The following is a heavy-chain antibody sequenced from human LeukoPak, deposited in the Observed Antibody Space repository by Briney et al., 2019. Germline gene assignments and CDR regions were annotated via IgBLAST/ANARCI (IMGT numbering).Heavy chain of an antibody. V-gene: IGHV4-59*01. CDR2: ICYSGST. J-gene: IGHJ4*02. D-gene: IGHD1-26*01. CDR3: ARYNGAFGFDY. Sequence: PSETLSLTCTVSGGSISSYCWSWIGRPQGKGWEWIGYICYSGSTKYNPSLKSRVTISEDTSKNQFSLKLSSVTAADTAVYYCARYNGAFGFDYWGQGTLVTVSS. CDR1: GGSISSYC.